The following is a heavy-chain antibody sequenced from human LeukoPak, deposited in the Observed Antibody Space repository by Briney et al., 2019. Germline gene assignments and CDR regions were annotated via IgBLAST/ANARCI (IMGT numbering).Heavy chain of an antibody. D-gene: IGHD4-23*01. Sequence: SETLSLTCTVSGGSISSYYWSWLRQPPGKGLEWLGYIYYSESTNYNPSLKSRVTISVDTSKNQFSLKLSSVTAADTAVYYCARGLATVVDFDYWGQGTLVTVSS. CDR1: GGSISSYY. J-gene: IGHJ4*02. CDR3: ARGLATVVDFDY. CDR2: IYYSEST. V-gene: IGHV4-59*01.